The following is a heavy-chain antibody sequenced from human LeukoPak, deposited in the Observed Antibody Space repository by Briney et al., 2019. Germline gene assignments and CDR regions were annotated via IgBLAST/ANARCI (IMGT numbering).Heavy chain of an antibody. J-gene: IGHJ3*02. CDR1: GFTFSSYA. V-gene: IGHV3-30-3*01. CDR3: ARDRRELRTTGGWAFDI. Sequence: GGSLRLSCAASGFTFSSYAMHWVRQAPGKGLEWVAVISYDGSNKYYADSVKGRFTISRDNSKNTLYLQMNSLRAEDTAVYYCARDRRELRTTGGWAFDIWGQGTMVTVSS. CDR2: ISYDGSNK. D-gene: IGHD1-26*01.